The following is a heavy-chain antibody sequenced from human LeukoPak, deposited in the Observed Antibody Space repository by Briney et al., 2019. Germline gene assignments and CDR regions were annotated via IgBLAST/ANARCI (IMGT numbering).Heavy chain of an antibody. D-gene: IGHD2-15*01. V-gene: IGHV4-39*02. Sequence: SETLSLTCTVSGGSIRSSSYYWGWIRQPPGKGLEWIGCIYYTGSTYYNPSLKSRVTISVDTSKNQFSLKLSSVTAADTAVYYCAREDRYCNGGSCYSWGQGTLVTVSS. CDR1: GGSIRSSSYY. J-gene: IGHJ4*02. CDR3: AREDRYCNGGSCYS. CDR2: IYYTGST.